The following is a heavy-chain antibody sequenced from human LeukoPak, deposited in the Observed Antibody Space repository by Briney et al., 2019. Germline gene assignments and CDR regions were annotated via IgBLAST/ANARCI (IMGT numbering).Heavy chain of an antibody. CDR3: ARAFTGIAAAGFDY. V-gene: IGHV3-74*01. J-gene: IGHJ4*02. D-gene: IGHD6-13*01. CDR1: GFTFSSYW. CDR2: INSDGSST. Sequence: GGSLRCSSAGSGFTFSSYWMHRVRQAPGKGLVWVSRINSDGSSTSYADSVKGRFTISRDNAKNTLYLQMNSLRAEDTAVYYCARAFTGIAAAGFDYWGQGTLVTVSS.